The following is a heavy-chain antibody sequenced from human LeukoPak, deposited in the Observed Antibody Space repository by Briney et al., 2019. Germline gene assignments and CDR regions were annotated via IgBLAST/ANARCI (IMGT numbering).Heavy chain of an antibody. V-gene: IGHV1-2*02. J-gene: IGHJ4*02. CDR3: ARTYDYGGNSRFDY. D-gene: IGHD4-23*01. CDR2: INPNSGGT. CDR1: GYTFTGYY. Sequence: ASVKVSCKASGYTFTGYYMHWVRQAPGQGHEWMGWINPNSGGTNYAQKFQGRVTMTRDTSISTAYMELSRLRSDDTAVYYCARTYDYGGNSRFDYWGQGTLVTVSS.